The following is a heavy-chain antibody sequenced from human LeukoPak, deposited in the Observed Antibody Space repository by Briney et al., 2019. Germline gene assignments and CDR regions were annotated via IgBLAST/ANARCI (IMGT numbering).Heavy chain of an antibody. V-gene: IGHV7-4-1*02. CDR1: GYTFTSYA. J-gene: IGHJ6*02. Sequence: ASVKVSCKDSGYTFTSYAMNWVRQAPGQGLEWMGWINTNTGNPTYAQGFTRRFVFSLDTSVSTAYLQISSLKAEDTAVYYCARLAGLAYYYYYGMDVWGQGTTVTVSS. CDR2: INTNTGNP. D-gene: IGHD3-16*01. CDR3: ARLAGLAYYYYYGMDV.